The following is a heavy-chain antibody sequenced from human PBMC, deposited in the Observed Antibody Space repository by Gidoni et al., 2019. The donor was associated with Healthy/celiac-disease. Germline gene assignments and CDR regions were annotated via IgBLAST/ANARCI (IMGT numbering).Heavy chain of an antibody. CDR2: IYYSGST. CDR3: ARLEASAYYDSSGYPTHYPTAYYFDY. V-gene: IGHV4-30-4*01. J-gene: IGHJ4*02. CDR1: GGSISSVDYY. Sequence: QVQLQESGPGLVKPSQTLSPTCTVSGGSISSVDYYWSWIRKPPGKGLEWIGYIYYSGSTYYNPSLKSRVTISVDTSKNQFSLKLSSVTAADTAVYYCARLEASAYYDSSGYPTHYPTAYYFDYWGQGTLVTVSS. D-gene: IGHD3-22*01.